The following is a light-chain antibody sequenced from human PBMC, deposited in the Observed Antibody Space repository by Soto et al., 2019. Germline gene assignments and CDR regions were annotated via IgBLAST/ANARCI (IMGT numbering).Light chain of an antibody. CDR3: QQYGSSGT. CDR2: GAS. V-gene: IGKV3-20*01. J-gene: IGKJ1*01. CDR1: QSVSNNY. Sequence: EIVLTQSPGTLSLSPGERATLSCRASQSVSNNYLAWYQQKPGQAPRLLIYGASNRATGIPDGFSGSGSGTDFNLTISRLEPEDFAVYYCQQYGSSGTFGQGTKVAIK.